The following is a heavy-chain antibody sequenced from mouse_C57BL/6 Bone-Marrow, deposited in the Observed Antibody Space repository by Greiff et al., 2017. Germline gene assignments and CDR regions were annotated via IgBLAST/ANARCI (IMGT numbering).Heavy chain of an antibody. V-gene: IGHV1-55*01. Sequence: QVHVKQPGAELVKPGASVKMSCKASGYTFTSYWITWVKQRPGQGLEWIGDIYPGSGSNNYNEKFKSKATLTVDTSSSTAYMQLSSLTSEDSAVYYCARLGTGDYFDYWGQGTTLTVSS. CDR3: ARLGTGDYFDY. D-gene: IGHD3-3*01. CDR2: IYPGSGSN. CDR1: GYTFTSYW. J-gene: IGHJ2*01.